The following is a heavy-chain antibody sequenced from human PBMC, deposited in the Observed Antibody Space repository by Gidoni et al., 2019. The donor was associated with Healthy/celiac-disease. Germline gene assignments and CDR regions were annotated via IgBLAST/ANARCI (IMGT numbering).Heavy chain of an antibody. V-gene: IGHV3-30*18. CDR3: AKGEGDSGSYYGYY. Sequence: QVQLVESGGGVVQPGRSLRLSSAASGFTFSSYGMHWVRQAPGKGLEWVAVISYDGSNKYYADSVKGRFTISRDNSKNTLYLQMNSLRAEDTAVYYCAKGEGDSGSYYGYYWGQGTLVTVSS. CDR2: ISYDGSNK. D-gene: IGHD1-26*01. CDR1: GFTFSSYG. J-gene: IGHJ4*02.